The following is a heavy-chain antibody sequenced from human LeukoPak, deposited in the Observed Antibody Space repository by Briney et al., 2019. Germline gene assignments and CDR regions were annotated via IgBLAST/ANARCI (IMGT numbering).Heavy chain of an antibody. Sequence: GSLRLSCAASGFTFSSYSMNWVRQAPGKGLEWVSSISSSSSYIYYADSVKGRFTISRDNAKNSLYLQMNSLRAEDTAVYYCARDSSGWYTDFDYWGQGTLVTVSS. J-gene: IGHJ4*02. D-gene: IGHD6-19*01. CDR1: GFTFSSYS. CDR3: ARDSSGWYTDFDY. CDR2: ISSSSSYI. V-gene: IGHV3-21*01.